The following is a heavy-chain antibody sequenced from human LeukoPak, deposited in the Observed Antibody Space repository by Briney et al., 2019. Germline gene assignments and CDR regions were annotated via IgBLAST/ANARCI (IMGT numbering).Heavy chain of an antibody. V-gene: IGHV3-30*03. J-gene: IGHJ4*02. CDR2: ISYDGSNK. Sequence: HPGGSLRLSCAASGFTFSSYSMNWVRQAPGKGLEWVAVISYDGSNKYYADSVKGRFTISRDNSKNTLYLQMNSLRAEDTAVYYCARDPRYYYDSSGYYDYWGQGTLVTVSS. CDR3: ARDPRYYYDSSGYYDY. CDR1: GFTFSSYS. D-gene: IGHD3-22*01.